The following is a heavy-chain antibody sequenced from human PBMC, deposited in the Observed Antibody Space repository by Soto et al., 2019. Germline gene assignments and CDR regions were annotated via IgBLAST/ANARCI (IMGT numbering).Heavy chain of an antibody. CDR1: GFTVSSYY. Sequence: EVQMVESGGDLIQPGGSLRLSCAAFGFTVSSYYMTWVRQSPWNVLEWVSVIYSGGSTDYANSVKGRLTIARDNSRNTLYLPMNSLSAEDPAVYYCARGFPSMAYYGAYYFDKWGQGTLVTVSS. D-gene: IGHD3-10*01. CDR2: IYSGGST. V-gene: IGHV3-53*01. J-gene: IGHJ4*02. CDR3: ARGFPSMAYYGAYYFDK.